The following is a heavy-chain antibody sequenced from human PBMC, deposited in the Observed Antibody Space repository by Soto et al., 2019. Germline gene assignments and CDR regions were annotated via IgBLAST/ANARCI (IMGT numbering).Heavy chain of an antibody. CDR3: ARDAEYDILTGYRNYYYGMDV. CDR1: GYTFTSYG. Sequence: ASVKVSCKASGYTFTSYGIIWVRQAPGQGLEGMGWISAYNGNTNYAQKLQGRVTMTTDTSTSTAYMELRSLRSDDTAVYYCARDAEYDILTGYRNYYYGMDVWGQGTTVTVSS. V-gene: IGHV1-18*01. CDR2: ISAYNGNT. D-gene: IGHD3-9*01. J-gene: IGHJ6*02.